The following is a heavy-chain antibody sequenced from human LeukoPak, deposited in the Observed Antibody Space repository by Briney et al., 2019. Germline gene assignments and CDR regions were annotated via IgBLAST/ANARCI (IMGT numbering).Heavy chain of an antibody. Sequence: GGSLRLSCAASGFTFSRYWMHWVRQAPGKGLVWVSRIKSDGSTNYTDSVKGRFTISRDNAKNTVSLQMNSLRAEDTGVYYCARAPAEIGGYYPEYFRHWGQGTLVTVSS. V-gene: IGHV3-74*01. CDR1: GFTFSRYW. CDR2: IKSDGST. CDR3: ARAPAEIGGYYPEYFRH. D-gene: IGHD3-22*01. J-gene: IGHJ1*01.